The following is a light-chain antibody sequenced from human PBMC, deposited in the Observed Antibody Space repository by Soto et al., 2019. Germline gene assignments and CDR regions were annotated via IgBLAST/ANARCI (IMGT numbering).Light chain of an antibody. CDR2: EVS. Sequence: QSALTQPPSASGSPGQSVTISCTGTSSDVGGYNYVSWYQQHPGKAPKLMIYEVSKRPSGVPDRFSGSKSGNTASLTVSGIQAEDEADYYCSSYAGSNILVFGGGTKLTVL. CDR3: SSYAGSNILV. CDR1: SSDVGGYNY. V-gene: IGLV2-8*01. J-gene: IGLJ2*01.